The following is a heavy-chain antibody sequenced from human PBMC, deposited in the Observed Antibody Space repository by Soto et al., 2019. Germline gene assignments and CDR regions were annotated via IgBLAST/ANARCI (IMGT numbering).Heavy chain of an antibody. CDR1: SGSISSSNW. Sequence: SETLSLTCAVSSGSISSSNWWSWVRQPPGKGLEWIGDMYHSGSTHYNPSLKSRLTISVDRSKNQFTLQLTSVTVEDTAVYYCATSYGNAWYTYWGQGTQVTVSS. V-gene: IGHV4-4*02. CDR2: MYHSGST. CDR3: ATSYGNAWYTY. J-gene: IGHJ4*02. D-gene: IGHD6-13*01.